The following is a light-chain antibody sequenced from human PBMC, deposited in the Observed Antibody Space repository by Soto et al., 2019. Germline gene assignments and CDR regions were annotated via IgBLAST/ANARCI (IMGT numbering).Light chain of an antibody. CDR3: QQYNSYPWT. J-gene: IGKJ1*01. CDR2: KAS. Sequence: DIQMTQSPSTLSASVGDRVTITCRASQSISSWLAWYQQKPGKAPKLLIYKASSLESGVPSRFSGSGSGKEFTLTISSLQPDDFATYYCQQYNSYPWTFGQGTKV. V-gene: IGKV1-5*03. CDR1: QSISSW.